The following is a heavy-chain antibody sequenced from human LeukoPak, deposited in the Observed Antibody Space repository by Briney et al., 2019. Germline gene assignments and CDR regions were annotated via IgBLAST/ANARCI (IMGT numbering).Heavy chain of an antibody. J-gene: IGHJ5*02. V-gene: IGHV4-59*01. Sequence: PSETLSLTCTVSGGSISSYYWSWIRQPPGKGLEWIGYIYYSGSTNYNPSLTSRVTISVDTSRNQFSLNLNSVTAADTAVYYCAREGIDNWFDPWGQGTLVTVSS. CDR2: IYYSGST. CDR1: GGSISSYY. CDR3: AREGIDNWFDP. D-gene: IGHD6-13*01.